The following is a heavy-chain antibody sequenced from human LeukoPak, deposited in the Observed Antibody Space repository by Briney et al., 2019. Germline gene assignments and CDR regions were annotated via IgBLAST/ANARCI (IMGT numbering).Heavy chain of an antibody. J-gene: IGHJ4*02. D-gene: IGHD5-12*01. V-gene: IGHV3-30-3*01. CDR2: ISHDGSNK. CDR1: GFTFSSYA. CDR3: ARDSLYSGYDSDFDY. Sequence: GGSLRLSCAASGFTFSSYAMHWVRQAPGKGLEWVAVISHDGSNKYYADSVKRRFTISRDNSKNTLYLQMNSLRAEDTAVYYCARDSLYSGYDSDFDYWGQGTLVTVSS.